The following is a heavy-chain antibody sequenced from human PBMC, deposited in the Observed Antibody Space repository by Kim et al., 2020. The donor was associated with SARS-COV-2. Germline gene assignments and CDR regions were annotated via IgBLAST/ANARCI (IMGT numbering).Heavy chain of an antibody. Sequence: GGSLRLSCAASGFTFSSYGMHWVRQAPGKGLEWVAVISYDGSNKYYADSVKGRFTISRDNSKNTLYLQMNSLRAEDTAVYYCAKDLPRLRLGELSDIPIDYWGQGTLVTVSS. J-gene: IGHJ4*02. CDR3: AKDLPRLRLGELSDIPIDY. CDR1: GFTFSSYG. D-gene: IGHD3-16*02. CDR2: ISYDGSNK. V-gene: IGHV3-30*18.